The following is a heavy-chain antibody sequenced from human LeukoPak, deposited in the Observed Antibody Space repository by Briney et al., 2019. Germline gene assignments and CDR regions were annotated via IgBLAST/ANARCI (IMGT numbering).Heavy chain of an antibody. CDR2: IYYSGST. D-gene: IGHD3-9*01. Sequence: SETLSLTCTVSGGSISSGGYYWTWIRQHPGKGLEWIGYIYYSGSTYYNPSLKSRVTISVDTSKNQFSLRLSSVTAADTAVYYCARLWALGDILTGGIDYWGQGSLVTVSS. V-gene: IGHV4-39*01. CDR3: ARLWALGDILTGGIDY. CDR1: GGSISSGGYY. J-gene: IGHJ4*02.